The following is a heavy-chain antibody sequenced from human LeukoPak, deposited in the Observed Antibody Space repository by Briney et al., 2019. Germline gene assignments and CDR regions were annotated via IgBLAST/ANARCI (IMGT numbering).Heavy chain of an antibody. CDR2: INSDGSAK. Sequence: PGGSLRLSCAGSGFRFSSQWMTWVRQAPGTGLEWVATINSDGSAKYYVDSVKGRFTISRDNAKNLVYLQMSILRAEDTAVYYCADLGTSDCGQGTLVTVSS. D-gene: IGHD1-7*01. J-gene: IGHJ4*02. CDR3: ADLGTSD. V-gene: IGHV3-7*01. CDR1: GFRFSSQW.